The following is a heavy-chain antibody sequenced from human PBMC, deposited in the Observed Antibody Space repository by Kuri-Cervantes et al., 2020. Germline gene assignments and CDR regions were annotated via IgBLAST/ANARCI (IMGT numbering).Heavy chain of an antibody. J-gene: IGHJ6*02. D-gene: IGHD3-10*01. CDR2: IKQDGSEK. Sequence: GGSLRLSCAASGFTFSSYWMSWVRQAPGKGLEWVANIKQDGSEKYYVDSVKGRFTISRDNSKNTLYLQMNSLRAEDTAVYYCAKEHMVRGFFNYYYYYGMVVWGQGTTVTVSS. CDR1: GFTFSSYW. CDR3: AKEHMVRGFFNYYYYYGMVV. V-gene: IGHV3-7*01.